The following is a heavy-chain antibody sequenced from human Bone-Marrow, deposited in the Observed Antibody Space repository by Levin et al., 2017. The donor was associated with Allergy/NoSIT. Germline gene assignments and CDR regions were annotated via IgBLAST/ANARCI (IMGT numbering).Heavy chain of an antibody. CDR2: ISHDGSKQ. J-gene: IGHJ3*01. CDR1: GFNFRNYD. Sequence: LSLTCAASGFNFRNYDMYWVRQAPGTGLEWVSYISHDGSKQWHADSVEGRFSISRDNSNNTLYLQMNILTADDTAIFYCARDLNRWQGSFDLWGQGTMVIVSS. V-gene: IGHV3-30*03. CDR3: ARDLNRWQGSFDL. D-gene: IGHD2-15*01.